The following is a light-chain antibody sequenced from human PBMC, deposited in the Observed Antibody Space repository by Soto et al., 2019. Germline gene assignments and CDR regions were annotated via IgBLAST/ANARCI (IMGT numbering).Light chain of an antibody. CDR1: SSNIGAGFD. CDR3: QSYDSGVSASV. CDR2: SDV. V-gene: IGLV1-40*01. J-gene: IGLJ2*01. Sequence: QSVLTQPPSVSGAPGQRVSISCSGSSSNIGAGFDVHWYQQFPGAAPKLLIYSDVNRPSGVPYRFSASKFGTSASLTITGLQTEDEAHYYCQSYDSGVSASVFGGGTKLTVL.